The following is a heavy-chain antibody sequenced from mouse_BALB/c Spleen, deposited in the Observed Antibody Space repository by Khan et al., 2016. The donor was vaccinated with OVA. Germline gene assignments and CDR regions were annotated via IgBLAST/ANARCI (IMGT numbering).Heavy chain of an antibody. CDR3: TRSYDSYYFDY. V-gene: IGHV1-5*01. J-gene: IGHJ2*01. D-gene: IGHD2-4*01. Sequence: VRLQQSGAVLARPGASVKMSCKASGYSFTTYWMHWIKQRPGQGLEWIGAIYPGNSDTRYNQKFKGQAKLTAVTSATTAYMDLSSLTNEDSAVYYGTRSYDSYYFDYWGQGTTLTVSS. CDR2: IYPGNSDT. CDR1: GYSFTTYW.